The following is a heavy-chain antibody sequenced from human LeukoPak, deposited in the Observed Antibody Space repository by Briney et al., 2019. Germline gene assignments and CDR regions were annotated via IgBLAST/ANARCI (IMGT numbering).Heavy chain of an antibody. J-gene: IGHJ4*02. D-gene: IGHD2-2*01. V-gene: IGHV3-21*01. CDR1: GFIFSSYS. Sequence: GGSLRLSCAASGFIFSSYSMNWIRQAPGKGLERVSSISSSSSYIYSADSLKGRFTISRDNAKNSLYLHLNSLRAEDTAVYYCARETFCTSTSCPIGDHFDYWGQGTLVTVSS. CDR2: ISSSSSYI. CDR3: ARETFCTSTSCPIGDHFDY.